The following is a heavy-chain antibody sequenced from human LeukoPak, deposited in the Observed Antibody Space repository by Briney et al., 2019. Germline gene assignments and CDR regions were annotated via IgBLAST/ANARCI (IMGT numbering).Heavy chain of an antibody. CDR3: ARVGVSNAFDI. D-gene: IGHD3-3*01. V-gene: IGHV3-74*01. CDR2: INSDGSST. J-gene: IGHJ3*02. CDR1: GFTFSSDW. Sequence: GGSLRLSCAASGFTFSSDWMHWVRQAPGKGLVWVSRINSDGSSTTYADSVKGRFTISRDNAKNTLYLQMNSLRAEDTAVYYCARVGVSNAFDIWGQGTMVTVSS.